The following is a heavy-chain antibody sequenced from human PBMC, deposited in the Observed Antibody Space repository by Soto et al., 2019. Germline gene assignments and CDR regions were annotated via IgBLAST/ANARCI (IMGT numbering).Heavy chain of an antibody. J-gene: IGHJ4*02. Sequence: SETLSLTCAVYGGSFSGYYWSWIRQPPGKGLEWIGEINHSGSTNYNPSLKSRVTISVDTSKNQFSLKLSSVTVADTAVYYCARREYYYGDYAYWGQGTLVTVSS. CDR1: GGSFSGYY. CDR3: ARREYYYGDYAY. V-gene: IGHV4-34*01. D-gene: IGHD4-17*01. CDR2: INHSGST.